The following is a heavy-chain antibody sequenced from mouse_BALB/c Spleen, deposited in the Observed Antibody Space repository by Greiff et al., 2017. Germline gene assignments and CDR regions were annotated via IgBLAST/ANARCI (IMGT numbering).Heavy chain of an antibody. Sequence: DVKLQESGPGLVKPSQSLSLTCSVTGYSITSGYYWNWIRQFPGNKLEWMGYISYDGSNNYNPSLKNRISITRDTSKNQFFLKLNSVTTEDTATYYCASAYYDYDGYAMDYWGQGTSVTVSS. J-gene: IGHJ4*01. CDR1: GYSITSGYY. D-gene: IGHD2-4*01. V-gene: IGHV3-6*02. CDR3: ASAYYDYDGYAMDY. CDR2: ISYDGSN.